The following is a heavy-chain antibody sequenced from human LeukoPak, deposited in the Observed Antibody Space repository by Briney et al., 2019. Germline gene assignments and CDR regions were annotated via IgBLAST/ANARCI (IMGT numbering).Heavy chain of an antibody. CDR1: GFTFSSYA. J-gene: IGHJ4*02. Sequence: GGSLRLSCTTSGFTFSSYAMSWVRQAPGGGLEWVSAISGSGGSTYYADSVKGRFTISRDNSKDTLYLQMNSLRAEDSAVYYCAKGGNDTICYWCFDYWGQGTLVTVSS. V-gene: IGHV3-23*01. CDR2: ISGSGGST. CDR3: AKGGNDTICYWCFDY. D-gene: IGHD2-2*01.